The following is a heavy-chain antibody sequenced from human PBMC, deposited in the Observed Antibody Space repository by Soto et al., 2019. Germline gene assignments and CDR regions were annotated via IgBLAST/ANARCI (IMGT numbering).Heavy chain of an antibody. Sequence: GGSLRLSCAASGFTFSSYGMHWVRQAPGKGLEWVAVISYDGSNKYYADSVKGRFTISRDNSKNTLYLQMNSLRAEDTAVYYCAKFPTGYGSGSNLPARDILYYYGMDVWGQGTTVTVSS. D-gene: IGHD3-10*01. J-gene: IGHJ6*02. CDR1: GFTFSSYG. CDR2: ISYDGSNK. V-gene: IGHV3-30*18. CDR3: AKFPTGYGSGSNLPARDILYYYGMDV.